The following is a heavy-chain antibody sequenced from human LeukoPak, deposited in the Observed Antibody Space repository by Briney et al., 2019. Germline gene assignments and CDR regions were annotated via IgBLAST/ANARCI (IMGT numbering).Heavy chain of an antibody. V-gene: IGHV1-2*02. CDR2: INPNSGGT. CDR3: ARDRGYSYGLASDY. J-gene: IGHJ4*02. D-gene: IGHD5-18*01. CDR1: GYTFTGYY. Sequence: ASVKVSCKASGYTFTGYYMHWVRQAPGQGLEWMGWINPNSGGTNYAQKFQGRVTMTRDTSISTAYMELSRLRSEDTAVYYCARDRGYSYGLASDYWGQGTLVTVSS.